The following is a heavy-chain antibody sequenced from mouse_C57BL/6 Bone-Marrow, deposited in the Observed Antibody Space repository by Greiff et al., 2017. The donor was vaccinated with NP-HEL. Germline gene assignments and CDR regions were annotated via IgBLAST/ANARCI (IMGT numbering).Heavy chain of an antibody. D-gene: IGHD1-1*01. Sequence: EVQLVESGEGLVKPGGSLKLSCAASGFTFSSYAMSWVRQTPEKRLEWVAYISSGGDYIYYADTVKGRFTISRDNARNTLYLQMSSLKSEDTAMYYCTRAPHYYGSSFFDYWGQGTTLTVSS. CDR2: ISSGGDYI. CDR3: TRAPHYYGSSFFDY. J-gene: IGHJ2*01. V-gene: IGHV5-9-1*02. CDR1: GFTFSSYA.